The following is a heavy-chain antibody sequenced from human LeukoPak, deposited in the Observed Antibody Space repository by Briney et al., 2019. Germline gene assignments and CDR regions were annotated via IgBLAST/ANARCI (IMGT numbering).Heavy chain of an antibody. Sequence: SETLSLTCTVSGGSISSSSYYWGWIRQPPGKGLEWIGSIYYSGSTYYNPSLKSRVTISVDTSKNQFSLKLSSVTAADTAVYYCATTDYGASNFDYWGQGTLVTVSS. J-gene: IGHJ4*02. CDR3: ATTDYGASNFDY. V-gene: IGHV4-39*01. CDR2: IYYSGST. D-gene: IGHD4-17*01. CDR1: GGSISSSSYY.